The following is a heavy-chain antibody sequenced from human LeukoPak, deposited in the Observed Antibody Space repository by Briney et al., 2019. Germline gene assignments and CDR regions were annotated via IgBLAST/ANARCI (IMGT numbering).Heavy chain of an antibody. D-gene: IGHD3-22*01. CDR3: AKDPNYYDSSGYYHDAFDI. CDR2: ISGSGGST. Sequence: TGGSLRLSCAASGFTLSSYAMGWVRQAAGKGLEWVSAISGSGGSTYYADSVKGRFTISRDNSKNTLYLQMNSLRAEDTAVYYCAKDPNYYDSSGYYHDAFDIWGQGTMVTVSS. J-gene: IGHJ3*02. CDR1: GFTLSSYA. V-gene: IGHV3-23*01.